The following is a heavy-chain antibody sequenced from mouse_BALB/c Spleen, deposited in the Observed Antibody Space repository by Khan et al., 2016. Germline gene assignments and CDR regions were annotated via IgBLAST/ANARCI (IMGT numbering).Heavy chain of an antibody. CDR2: IDPFNGGT. V-gene: IGHV1S135*01. D-gene: IGHD1-1*01. CDR3: ARSGAVVARDAMDY. Sequence: VQLQQPGPELMKPGASVKISCKASAYSFTSYYMHWVKQSHGKSLEWIGYIDPFNGGTSYNQKFKGKATLTVDKSSSTAYMHLSSLTSEDSAVYYCARSGAVVARDAMDYWGQGTSVTVSS. CDR1: AYSFTSYY. J-gene: IGHJ4*01.